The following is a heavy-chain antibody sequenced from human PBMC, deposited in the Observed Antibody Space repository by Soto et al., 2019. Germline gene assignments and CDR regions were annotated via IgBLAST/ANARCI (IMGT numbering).Heavy chain of an antibody. Sequence: GASVKVSCKASGYTFNTYAISWVRQAPRQGLEWMGWISAYTGNTNYAQKLQGRATMTTDTSTSTAYMELRSLRSDDTAIYYCARVRYDSSGYYWFFDRWGRGTLVTVSS. J-gene: IGHJ2*01. CDR3: ARVRYDSSGYYWFFDR. CDR2: ISAYTGNT. D-gene: IGHD3-22*01. CDR1: GYTFNTYA. V-gene: IGHV1-18*01.